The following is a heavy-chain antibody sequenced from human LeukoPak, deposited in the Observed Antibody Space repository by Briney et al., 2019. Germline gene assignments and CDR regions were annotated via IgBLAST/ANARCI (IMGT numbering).Heavy chain of an antibody. CDR2: INHSGST. J-gene: IGHJ5*02. CDR1: GGSISSYY. V-gene: IGHV4-34*01. D-gene: IGHD3-3*01. CDR3: ARLEGTSYYDFWSGYYNWFDP. Sequence: SETLSLTCTVSGGSISSYYWSWIRQPPGKGLEWIGEINHSGSTNYNPSLKSRVTISVDTSKNQFSLKLSSVTAADTAVYYCARLEGTSYYDFWSGYYNWFDPWGQGTLVTVSS.